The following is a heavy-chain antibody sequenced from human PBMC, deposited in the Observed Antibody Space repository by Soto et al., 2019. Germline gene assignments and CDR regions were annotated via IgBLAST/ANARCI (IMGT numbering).Heavy chain of an antibody. CDR1: GGTFSSYT. V-gene: IGHV1-69*02. CDR3: AGCSSTSCFYYYGMDV. J-gene: IGHJ6*02. D-gene: IGHD2-2*01. Sequence: SVKVSCKASGGTFSSYTISWVRQAPGQGLEWMGRIIPILGIANYAQKLKGRVTITANKSTSTAYIELSSLRSEDTAVYYCAGCSSTSCFYYYGMDVWGQGTTVTVSS. CDR2: IIPILGIA.